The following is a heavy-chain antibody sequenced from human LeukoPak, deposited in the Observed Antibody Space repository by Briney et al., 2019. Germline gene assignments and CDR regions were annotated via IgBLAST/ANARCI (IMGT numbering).Heavy chain of an antibody. CDR2: IYYSGST. CDR3: ARETVGSSAYRAFDY. CDR1: GGSISSYY. V-gene: IGHV4-59*01. D-gene: IGHD1-26*01. J-gene: IGHJ4*02. Sequence: SETLSLTCTVSGGSISSYYWSWIRQPAGKGLEWIGYIYYSGSTNYNPSLKSRVTISVDTSKNQFSLKLSSVTAADTAVYYCARETVGSSAYRAFDYWGQGTLVTVSS.